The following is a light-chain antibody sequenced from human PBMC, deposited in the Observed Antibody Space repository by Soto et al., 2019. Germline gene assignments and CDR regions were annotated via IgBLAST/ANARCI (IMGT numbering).Light chain of an antibody. CDR3: CSYAGSGTYV. V-gene: IGLV2-23*02. CDR1: SSDVGAYNF. Sequence: QSALTQPASVSGSPGQSITISCTGTSSDVGAYNFVSWYQQHPGKAPKLMIYEVTKRPSGVSNRFSGSKSGNTASLTISGLQAEDEADYYCCSYAGSGTYVFGTGTKVTVL. CDR2: EVT. J-gene: IGLJ1*01.